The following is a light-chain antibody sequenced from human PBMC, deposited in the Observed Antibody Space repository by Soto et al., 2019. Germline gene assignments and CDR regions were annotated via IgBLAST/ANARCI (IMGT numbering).Light chain of an antibody. J-gene: IGKJ1*01. CDR3: QKYNIAPWT. Sequence: DLQMTQFPSSLSASVGDRVTITCRASQAISTFLAWYQQRPGKVPKLLIYAASTLQSGVPSRFSGSGYGTDFTLIISSRQPEDGATYYCQKYNIAPWTFGHGTRVEI. CDR2: AAS. V-gene: IGKV1-27*01. CDR1: QAISTF.